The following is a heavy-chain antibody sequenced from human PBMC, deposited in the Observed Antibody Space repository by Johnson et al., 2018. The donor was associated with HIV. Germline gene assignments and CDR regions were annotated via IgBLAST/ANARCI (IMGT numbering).Heavy chain of an antibody. J-gene: IGHJ3*02. Sequence: QVQLVESGGGVVQPGRSLRINCEVSEFTFMNYALHWVRLAPGKGLQWVAVISYNGNKKYYADSVKGRFTISRDNAKNYLYLQMNSLRAGDTAVYYCARARDSWSSSWLSRDNAFDIWGQGTMVTVSS. V-gene: IGHV3-30*04. D-gene: IGHD6-13*01. CDR2: ISYNGNKK. CDR1: EFTFMNYA. CDR3: ARARDSWSSSWLSRDNAFDI.